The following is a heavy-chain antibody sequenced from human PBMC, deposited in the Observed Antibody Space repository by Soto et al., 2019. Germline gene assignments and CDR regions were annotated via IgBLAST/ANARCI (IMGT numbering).Heavy chain of an antibody. CDR3: ARVQNVVRGVRWFDP. D-gene: IGHD3-10*01. V-gene: IGHV4-31*03. Sequence: QVQLRESGPGLVEPSQTLSLTCTISGASISSGPFYWGWIRQHPGQGLEWIGHIYHLGDTFYNPSLKSRAFISVDSSVNQFSLKLISVTAADTAVYYCARVQNVVRGVRWFDPWGQGILVTVSS. CDR1: GASISSGPFY. CDR2: IYHLGDT. J-gene: IGHJ5*02.